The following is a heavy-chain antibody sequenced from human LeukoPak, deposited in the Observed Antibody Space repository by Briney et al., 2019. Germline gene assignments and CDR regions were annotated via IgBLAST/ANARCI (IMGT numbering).Heavy chain of an antibody. D-gene: IGHD6-13*01. CDR2: ISGDGGEK. J-gene: IGHJ4*02. CDR1: GFIFSSYW. Sequence: GGSLRLSCAASGFIFSSYWMSWVGQAPGKGREWVVNISGDGGEKDHVGALRGGFTISSDNANNTIYLQMNSLRAEDTDVDFCSRVDALSSSWLLYWGQGTLVTVSS. CDR3: SRVDALSSSWLLY. V-gene: IGHV3-7*01.